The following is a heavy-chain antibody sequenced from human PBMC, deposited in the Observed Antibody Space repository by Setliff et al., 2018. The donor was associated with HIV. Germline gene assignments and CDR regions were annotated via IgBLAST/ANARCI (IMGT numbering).Heavy chain of an antibody. V-gene: IGHV5-51*01. D-gene: IGHD6-13*01. Sequence: PGESLKISCKGSGYNFTNYWIGWVRQMPGKGLEWMGIIYPGDSDTTYSPSFQGQVTISADKSINTAYLQWSSLKASDTAMYFCARPPYSRAPLIYYYMDVWGKGTTVTVSS. CDR1: GYNFTNYW. J-gene: IGHJ6*03. CDR3: ARPPYSRAPLIYYYMDV. CDR2: IYPGDSDT.